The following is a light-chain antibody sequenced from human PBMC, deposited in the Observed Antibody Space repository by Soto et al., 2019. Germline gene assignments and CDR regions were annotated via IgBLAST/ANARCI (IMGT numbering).Light chain of an antibody. CDR3: SSYTSSSTGV. J-gene: IGLJ1*01. V-gene: IGLV2-14*04. CDR1: SSDVGGYNY. Sequence: SRSPGAPIPLPKNRTSSDVGGYNYVSWYQQHPGKAPKLMIYDVSNRPSGVSNRFSGSKSGNTASLTISGLQAEDEADYYCSSYTSSSTGVFGTGTKVTVL. CDR2: DVS.